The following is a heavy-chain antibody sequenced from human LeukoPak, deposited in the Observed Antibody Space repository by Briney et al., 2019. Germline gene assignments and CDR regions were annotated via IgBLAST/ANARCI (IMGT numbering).Heavy chain of an antibody. V-gene: IGHV1-18*01. D-gene: IGHD2-21*02. CDR2: ISTYDVDT. CDR1: GFTFTKSG. CDR3: ARGVTAHDSYDI. Sequence: ASDKISCKASGFTFTKSGVSGVRRAPGQGLEWMGWISTYDVDTKYAQKFQGRVTMTTDTSTSTAYMDLRSLRSDDTAVYYCARGVTAHDSYDIWGQGTMLIVSS. J-gene: IGHJ3*02.